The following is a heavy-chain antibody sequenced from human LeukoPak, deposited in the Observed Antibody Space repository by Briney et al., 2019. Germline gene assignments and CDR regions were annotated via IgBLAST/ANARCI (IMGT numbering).Heavy chain of an antibody. CDR3: ARHYYDSSGYYLEGFDI. V-gene: IGHV4-39*01. J-gene: IGHJ3*02. CDR2: IYYSGAS. CDR1: GDSISSNSYY. Sequence: SETLSLTCTVSGDSISSNSYYWGWIRQPPGKGLEWIGSIYYSGASYYNPSLKSRVIISVDTSKNQFSLKLSSVTAADTAVFYWARHYYDSSGYYLEGFDIWGQGTMVTVSS. D-gene: IGHD3-22*01.